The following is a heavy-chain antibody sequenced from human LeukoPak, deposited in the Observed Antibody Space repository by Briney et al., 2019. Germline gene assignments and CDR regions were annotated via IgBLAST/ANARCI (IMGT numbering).Heavy chain of an antibody. J-gene: IGHJ4*02. CDR1: GFSFSSYA. V-gene: IGHV3-30*02. CDR3: VKTGSGWFGDY. D-gene: IGHD6-13*01. Sequence: GGSLRLSCAASGFSFSSYAMYWVRQDPGKGLEWVALIRYDGIDKYYVDSVKGRFTISRDNSKNMLYLQMNSLRTGDTAVYYCVKTGSGWFGDYWGQGARVTLSS. CDR2: IRYDGIDK.